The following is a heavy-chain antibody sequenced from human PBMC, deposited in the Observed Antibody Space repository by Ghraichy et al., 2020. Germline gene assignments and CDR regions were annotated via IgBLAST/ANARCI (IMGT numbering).Heavy chain of an antibody. CDR1: GGSVSSGSYY. CDR3: AQGLTPAYFDY. Sequence: SETLSLTCTVSGGSVSSGSYYWSWIRQPPGKGLEWIGYIYYSGSTNYNPSLKSRVTISVDTTKNQFSLKLSSVTAADTAVYYCAQGLTPAYFDYWGQGTLVTVSS. J-gene: IGHJ4*02. D-gene: IGHD3/OR15-3a*01. V-gene: IGHV4-61*01. CDR2: IYYSGST.